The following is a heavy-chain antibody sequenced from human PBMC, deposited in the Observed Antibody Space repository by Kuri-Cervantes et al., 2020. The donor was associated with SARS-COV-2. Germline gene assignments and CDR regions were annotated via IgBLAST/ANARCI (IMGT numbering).Heavy chain of an antibody. CDR3: ARDPTGVAGVGRFFDY. CDR1: GFTFDDYG. CDR2: INWNGGST. Sequence: GWSLRLSCAASGFTFDDYGMSWVRQAPGKGLEWVSRINWNGGSTGYADSVKGRFTISRDNAKNSLYLQMNNLRAEDTALYFCARDPTGVAGVGRFFDYWGQGALVTVSS. D-gene: IGHD6-19*01. J-gene: IGHJ4*02. V-gene: IGHV3-20*04.